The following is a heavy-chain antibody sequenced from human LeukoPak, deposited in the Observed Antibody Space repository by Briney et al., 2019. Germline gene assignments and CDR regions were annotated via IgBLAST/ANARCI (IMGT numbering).Heavy chain of an antibody. Sequence: PSETLSLTCAVYGGSFSGYYWSWIRQHPGKGLEWIGYIYYSGNTYYNPSLKSRVTISVDTSKNQFSLKLNSVTAADTAVYYCARESGYSYVDYWGQGTLVTVSS. CDR3: ARESGYSYVDY. CDR2: IYYSGNT. J-gene: IGHJ4*02. D-gene: IGHD5-18*01. CDR1: GGSFSGYY. V-gene: IGHV4-31*11.